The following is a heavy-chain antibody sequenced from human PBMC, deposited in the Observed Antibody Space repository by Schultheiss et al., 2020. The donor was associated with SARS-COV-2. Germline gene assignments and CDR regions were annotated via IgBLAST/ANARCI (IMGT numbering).Heavy chain of an antibody. Sequence: ASVKVSCKASGYTFTSYDINWVRQATGQGLEWMGWMNPNSGNTGYAQKFQGRVTMTTDTSTSTAYMELRSLRSDDTAVYYCAREISSGEPYYYYGMDVWGQGTTVTVSS. J-gene: IGHJ6*02. CDR3: AREISSGEPYYYYGMDV. CDR1: GYTFTSYD. V-gene: IGHV1-8*01. CDR2: MNPNSGNT. D-gene: IGHD6-25*01.